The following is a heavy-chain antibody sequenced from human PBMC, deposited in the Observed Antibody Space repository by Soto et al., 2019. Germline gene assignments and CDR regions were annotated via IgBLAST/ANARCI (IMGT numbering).Heavy chain of an antibody. D-gene: IGHD4-17*01. CDR2: IYWDDDN. J-gene: IGHJ5*02. CDR3: AYRTTKVTWWVDH. Sequence: QITLKDSGPTLVKPTQTLTLTCTFSGFSLTTSGVGVGWIRQPTGKALEWLALIYWDDDNRYSPSLKSRLTITKETSKNQVVLTMTNMDPADTATYFCAYRTTKVTWWVDHWGQGNLVTVS. CDR1: GFSLTTSGVG. V-gene: IGHV2-5*02.